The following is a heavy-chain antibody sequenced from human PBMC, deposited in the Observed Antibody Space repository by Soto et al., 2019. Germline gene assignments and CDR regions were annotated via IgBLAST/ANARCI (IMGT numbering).Heavy chain of an antibody. D-gene: IGHD3-10*01. V-gene: IGHV3-11*01. CDR2: ISSSGSTI. Sequence: QVQLVESGGGLVKPGGSLRLSCAASGFTFSDYYMTWIHQAPGKGLEWVSYISSSGSTIYYADSVKGRFTVSRDNAKNSLFLQMNSLRAEDTAVYYCASDPFYYASGYWGQGTLVTVSS. CDR3: ASDPFYYASGY. CDR1: GFTFSDYY. J-gene: IGHJ4*02.